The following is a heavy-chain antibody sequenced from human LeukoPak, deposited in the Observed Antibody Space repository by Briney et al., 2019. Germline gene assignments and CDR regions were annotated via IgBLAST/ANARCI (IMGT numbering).Heavy chain of an antibody. Sequence: ASVKVSCKASGYTFTTYDINWVRQATGQGLEWMGWMNPNSGNTGYAQKFQGRVAMTRNTSITTAYMELSSLRSEDTAVYYCARDRFGVVIPWGQGTLVTVSS. D-gene: IGHD3-3*01. CDR3: ARDRFGVVIP. CDR2: MNPNSGNT. V-gene: IGHV1-8*01. J-gene: IGHJ5*02. CDR1: GYTFTTYD.